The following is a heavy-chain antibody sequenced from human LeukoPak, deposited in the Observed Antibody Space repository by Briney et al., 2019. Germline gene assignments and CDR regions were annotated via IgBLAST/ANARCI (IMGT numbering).Heavy chain of an antibody. CDR2: IIPIFGTA. Sequence: SVKVSCKASGGTFSSYAISWVRQAPGQGLEWMGGIIPIFGTANYAQKFQGRVTITADKSTSTAYMELSSLRSEDTAVYYCARERGSSMIHAFDIWGQGTMVTVSS. CDR3: ARERGSSMIHAFDI. CDR1: GGTFSSYA. D-gene: IGHD3-16*01. J-gene: IGHJ3*02. V-gene: IGHV1-69*06.